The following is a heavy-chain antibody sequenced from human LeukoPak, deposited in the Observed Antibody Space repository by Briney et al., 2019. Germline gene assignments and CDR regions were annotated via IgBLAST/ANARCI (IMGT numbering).Heavy chain of an antibody. CDR1: GGSISSYY. D-gene: IGHD3-16*01. CDR3: ARVSILYYDYVWGSYYFDY. V-gene: IGHV4-59*12. CDR2: IYYSGST. J-gene: IGHJ4*02. Sequence: PSETLSLTCTVSGGSISSYYWSWIRQPPGKGLEWIGYIYYSGSTNYNPSLKSRVTISEDTSKNQFSLKLSSVTAADTAVYYCARVSILYYDYVWGSYYFDYWGQGTLVTVSS.